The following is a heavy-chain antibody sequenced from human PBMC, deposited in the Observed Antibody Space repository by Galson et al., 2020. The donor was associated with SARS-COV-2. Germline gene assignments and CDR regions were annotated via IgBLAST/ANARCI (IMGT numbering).Heavy chain of an antibody. CDR2: IYYSGST. CDR3: ARQYYDRSGYYGYFDL. D-gene: IGHD3-22*01. V-gene: IGHV4-61*01. CDR1: GGSVSSGSYY. Sequence: SETLSLTCTVSGGSVSSGSYYWSWIRQPPGKGLEWIGYIYYSGSTNYNPSLKSRVTISVDTSKNQFSLKLSSVTAADTAVYYCARQYYDRSGYYGYFDLWGRGTLVTVSS. J-gene: IGHJ2*01.